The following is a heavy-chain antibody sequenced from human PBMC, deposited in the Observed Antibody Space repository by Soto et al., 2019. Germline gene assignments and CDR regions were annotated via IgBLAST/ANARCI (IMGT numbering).Heavy chain of an antibody. CDR3: ARALLKSKRGGLGYDYGMDV. V-gene: IGHV3-30-3*01. CDR2: ISFDGDIT. CDR1: GFNFISYA. D-gene: IGHD5-12*01. J-gene: IGHJ6*02. Sequence: QVHLVQSGGGVVHPGSSLRLSCADSGFNFISYAFHWVRQAPGQGLEWLAAISFDGDITYYRDSVKGRFTISKENSKNTVFLQMNGPRHEDTAVYFCARALLKSKRGGLGYDYGMDVWGQGTTVTVSS.